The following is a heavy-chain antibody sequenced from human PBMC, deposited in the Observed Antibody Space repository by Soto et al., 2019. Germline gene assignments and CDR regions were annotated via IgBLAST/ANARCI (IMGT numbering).Heavy chain of an antibody. D-gene: IGHD5-18*01. CDR1: GFTFSSYSMN. CDR3: ANTADRVY. J-gene: IGHJ4*02. CDR2: IYYSRST. Sequence: PGGSLRLSCAASGFTFSSYSMNWVRQAPGKGLEWIGSIYYSRSTYYNPSLKSRVTISVDTSKNQFSLKLSSVTAADTGVYFCANTADRVYWGQGTLVTVSS. V-gene: IGHV4-59*05.